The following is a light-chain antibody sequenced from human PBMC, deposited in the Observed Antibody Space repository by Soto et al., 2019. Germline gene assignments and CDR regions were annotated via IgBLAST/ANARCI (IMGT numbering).Light chain of an antibody. CDR2: DAS. CDR1: QSVSTW. V-gene: IGKV1-5*01. J-gene: IGKJ1*01. Sequence: IQMTQSPSTLSACVGDSVTITCRASQSVSTWLAWYQQKPGKAPKLLVFDASRLESGVPSRFSGSGSGTEFTLTISSLQAGDFATYYCQQYNSYSKTFGQGTKV. CDR3: QQYNSYSKT.